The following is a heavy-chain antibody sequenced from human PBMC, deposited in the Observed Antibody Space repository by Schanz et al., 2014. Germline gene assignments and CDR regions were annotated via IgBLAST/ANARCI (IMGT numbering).Heavy chain of an antibody. CDR2: INAANGNT. CDR3: AREVGLYDKGWFDP. V-gene: IGHV1-3*01. D-gene: IGHD3-16*01. Sequence: QVQLVQSGAEVKKPGSSMKVSCKASGGTFNSYTINWVRQAPGQGLEWMGWINAANGNTRYSQKFQGRVTITRDTSASTAYMELSSLRSEDTAVYYCAREVGLYDKGWFDPWGQGTMVTVSS. J-gene: IGHJ5*02. CDR1: GGTFNSYT.